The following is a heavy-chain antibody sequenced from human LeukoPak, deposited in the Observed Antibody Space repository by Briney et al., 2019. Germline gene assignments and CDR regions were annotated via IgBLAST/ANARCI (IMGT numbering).Heavy chain of an antibody. CDR1: GFTFSSHN. D-gene: IGHD6-6*01. Sequence: PGGSLRLSCAASGFTFSSHNINWVRQAPGKRLEWVSSISSSSSYIYYADSVKGRFTISRDNAKNSLYLQMDSLRDEDTAVYYCARGSIATRPTFFDYWGQGTLVTVSS. CDR2: ISSSSSYI. V-gene: IGHV3-21*01. J-gene: IGHJ4*02. CDR3: ARGSIATRPTFFDY.